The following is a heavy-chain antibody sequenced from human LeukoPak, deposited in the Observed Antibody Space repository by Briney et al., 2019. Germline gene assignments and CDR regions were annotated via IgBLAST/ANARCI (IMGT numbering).Heavy chain of an antibody. CDR3: ARAPPGAYYYGSGRAYYFDY. CDR1: GFTVSSNY. D-gene: IGHD3-10*01. V-gene: IGHV3-53*01. Sequence: GVSLRLSCAASGFTVSSNYMSWVRQAPGKGLEWVSVIYSGGSTYYADSVKGRFTISRDNSKNTLYLQMNSLRAEDTAVYYCARAPPGAYYYGSGRAYYFDYWGQGTLVTVSS. J-gene: IGHJ4*02. CDR2: IYSGGST.